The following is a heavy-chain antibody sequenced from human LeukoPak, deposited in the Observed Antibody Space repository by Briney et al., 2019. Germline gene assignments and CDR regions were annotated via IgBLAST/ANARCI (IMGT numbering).Heavy chain of an antibody. CDR3: AREGGSYYFDH. D-gene: IGHD3-16*01. CDR2: IYTGGNT. CDR1: GDSISSGNYY. Sequence: SETLSLTCTVSGDSISSGNYYWSWIRQPAGKGLEWIGRIYTGGNTNYNPSLKSRVTISVHTSKRQFSLRLRSVTAADTAVYYCAREGGSYYFDHWGQGTLVTVSS. J-gene: IGHJ4*02. V-gene: IGHV4-61*02.